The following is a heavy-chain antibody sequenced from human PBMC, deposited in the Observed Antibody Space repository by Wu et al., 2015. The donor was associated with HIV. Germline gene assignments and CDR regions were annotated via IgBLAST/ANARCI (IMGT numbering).Heavy chain of an antibody. Sequence: QVQLVQSGAEVKKPGSSVKVSCKASGGTFSSYAISWVRQAPGQGLEWMGGIIPIFGTANYAQKFQGRVTITTDESTSTAYMELSSLRSEDTAVYYCATPVGTSRIFGVGPPLSTWGQGTLVHRLL. CDR1: GGTFSSYA. CDR2: IIPIFGTA. CDR3: ATPVGTSRIFGVGPPLST. J-gene: IGHJ4*02. V-gene: IGHV1-69*05. D-gene: IGHD3-3*01.